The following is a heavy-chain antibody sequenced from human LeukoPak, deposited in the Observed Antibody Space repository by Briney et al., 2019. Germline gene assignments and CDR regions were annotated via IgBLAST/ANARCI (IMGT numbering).Heavy chain of an antibody. CDR3: ARVGRDGYNYVDAFDI. V-gene: IGHV3-48*03. D-gene: IGHD5-24*01. CDR2: ISRSGSTI. Sequence: GGSLRLSCAASGFTFSSYEMNWVRQAPGKGLEWVSYISRSGSTIYYADSVKGRFTISRDNAKNSLYLQMNSLRAEDTAVYYCARVGRDGYNYVDAFDIWGQGTMVTVSS. CDR1: GFTFSSYE. J-gene: IGHJ3*02.